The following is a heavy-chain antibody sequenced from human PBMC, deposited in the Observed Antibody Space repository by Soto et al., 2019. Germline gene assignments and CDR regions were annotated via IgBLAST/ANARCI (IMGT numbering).Heavy chain of an antibody. V-gene: IGHV3-30*18. Sequence: LRLSCAASGFTFSSYGMHWVRQAPGKGLEWVAVISYDGSNKYYADSVKGRFTISRDNSKNTLYLQMNSLRAEDTAVYYCAKDRSSSGWSPFDYWGQGTLVTVSS. CDR1: GFTFSSYG. J-gene: IGHJ4*02. CDR3: AKDRSSSGWSPFDY. D-gene: IGHD6-19*01. CDR2: ISYDGSNK.